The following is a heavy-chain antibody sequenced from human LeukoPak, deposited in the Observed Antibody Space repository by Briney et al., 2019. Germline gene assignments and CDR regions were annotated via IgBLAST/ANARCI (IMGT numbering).Heavy chain of an antibody. CDR1: VFTFSRYA. Sequence: PGGSLRLSCAASVFTFSRYAASWVRQAPGKGLEWVSSISGSGGSTYSADSVKGRFTISRDNSKNTLYLQMNSLRAEDTALYYCEKDRSCTNDICHGDFDYWGQGTLVTVSS. V-gene: IGHV3-23*01. D-gene: IGHD2-8*01. J-gene: IGHJ4*02. CDR3: EKDRSCTNDICHGDFDY. CDR2: ISGSGGST.